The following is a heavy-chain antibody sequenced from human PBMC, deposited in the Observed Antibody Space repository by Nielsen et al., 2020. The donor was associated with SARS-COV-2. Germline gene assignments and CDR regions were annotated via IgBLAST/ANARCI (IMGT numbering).Heavy chain of an antibody. Sequence: GGSLRLSCAASGFSFSSHDMNWVRQAPGKGLQWVSLIYSDGSTKYADSVKGRFTISRDNSRNTVYLQMNSLRPEDTAVYYCAKRVWAYDFWSGYDFDYWGQGTLVTVSS. CDR2: IYSDGST. V-gene: IGHV3-53*01. J-gene: IGHJ4*02. CDR3: AKRVWAYDFWSGYDFDY. CDR1: GFSFSSHD. D-gene: IGHD3-3*01.